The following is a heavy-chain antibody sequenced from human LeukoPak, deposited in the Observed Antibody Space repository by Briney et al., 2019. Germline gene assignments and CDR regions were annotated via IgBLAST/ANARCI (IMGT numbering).Heavy chain of an antibody. CDR1: GFTFSSYA. CDR3: AKGLRGYYYFDY. CDR2: ISYDGNTK. V-gene: IGHV3-30*09. Sequence: GRSLRLSCAASGFTFSSYAMHWVRQAPGKGLEWVAVISYDGNTKYYADSVKGRFAISRDNSNNTLSLQMNSLRPEDTAVYYCAKGLRGYYYFDYWGQGTLVTVSS. D-gene: IGHD5-18*01. J-gene: IGHJ4*02.